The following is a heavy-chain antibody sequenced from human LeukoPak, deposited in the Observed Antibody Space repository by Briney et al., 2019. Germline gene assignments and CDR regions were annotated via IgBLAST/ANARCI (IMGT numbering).Heavy chain of an antibody. CDR2: INLNSGGT. V-gene: IGHV1-2*02. D-gene: IGHD5-24*01. Sequence: ASVKVSCKASGYTFTGYYMHWVRQAPGQGLEWMGWINLNSGGTNYAQKFQGRVTMTRDTSISTAYMELSRLRSDDTAVYYCARAERRLQPTGPPGFDYWGQGTLVTVSS. CDR1: GYTFTGYY. CDR3: ARAERRLQPTGPPGFDY. J-gene: IGHJ4*02.